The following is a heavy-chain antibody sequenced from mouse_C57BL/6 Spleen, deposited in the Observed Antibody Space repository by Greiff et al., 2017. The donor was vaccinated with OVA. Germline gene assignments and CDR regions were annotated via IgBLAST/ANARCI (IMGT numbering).Heavy chain of an antibody. CDR3: ARGYYYGSSPYAMDY. Sequence: EVQLQQSGPSLVRPSQTLSLTCTVTGFSINSDCYWIWIRQFPGNKLEYIGYTFYSGITYYNQSLESRTYITRDTSKNQFSLKLSSVTTEDTATYYCARGYYYGSSPYAMDYWGQGTSVTVSS. J-gene: IGHJ4*01. D-gene: IGHD1-1*01. CDR1: GFSINSDCY. CDR2: TFYSGIT. V-gene: IGHV3-3*01.